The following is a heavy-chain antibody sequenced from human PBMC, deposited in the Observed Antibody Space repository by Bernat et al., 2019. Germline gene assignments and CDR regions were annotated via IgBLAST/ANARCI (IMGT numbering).Heavy chain of an antibody. CDR3: AREQDTAMVFDYYYYGMDV. CDR2: IIPILGIA. CDR1: GGPFSSYA. V-gene: IGHV1-69*04. J-gene: IGHJ6*02. D-gene: IGHD5-18*01. Sequence: QVQLVQSGAEVKKPGSSVKVSCKASGGPFSSYAISWVRQAPGQGLEWMGRIIPILGIANYAQKFQGRVTSTADKSTSTAYMELSSLRSEDTAVYYCAREQDTAMVFDYYYYGMDVWGQGTTVTVSS.